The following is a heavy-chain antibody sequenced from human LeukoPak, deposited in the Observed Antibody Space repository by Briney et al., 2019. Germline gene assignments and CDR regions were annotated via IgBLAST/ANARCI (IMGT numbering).Heavy chain of an antibody. J-gene: IGHJ4*02. CDR3: ARAGERDGYNWRYYFDY. CDR1: GFTFSSYD. V-gene: IGHV3-13*01. CDR2: IGTAGDT. Sequence: GGSLRLSCAASGFTFSSYDMHWVRQATGKGLEWVSAIGTAGDTYYPGSVKGRFTISRENAKNSLCLQMNSLRAGDTAVYYCARAGERDGYNWRYYFDYWGQGTLVTVSS. D-gene: IGHD5-24*01.